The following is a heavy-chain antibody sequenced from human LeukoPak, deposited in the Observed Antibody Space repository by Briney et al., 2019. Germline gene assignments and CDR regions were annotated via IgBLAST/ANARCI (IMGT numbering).Heavy chain of an antibody. D-gene: IGHD6-13*01. J-gene: IGHJ4*02. CDR1: GYTFTSYD. CDR3: ARGGYAGYSSSWYVPY. V-gene: IGHV1-8*01. CDR2: MNPNSGNT. Sequence: GASVKVSCKASGYTFTSYDINWVRRATGQGLEWMGWMNPNSGNTGYAQKFQGRVTMTRNTSISTAYMELSSLRSEDTAVYYCARGGYAGYSSSWYVPYWGQGTLVTVSS.